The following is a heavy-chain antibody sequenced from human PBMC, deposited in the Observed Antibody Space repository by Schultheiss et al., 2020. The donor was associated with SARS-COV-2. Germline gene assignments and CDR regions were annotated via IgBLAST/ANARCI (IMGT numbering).Heavy chain of an antibody. CDR3: ARGFMVQEGFDY. Sequence: ASVKVSCKASGYTFTGYYMHWVRQAPGQGLEWMGLINPNSGGTNYAQKFQGRVTMTRDTSISTANMELCMLGSDETAVYYYARGFMVQEGFDYWGLGTLVNVYS. J-gene: IGHJ4*01. CDR1: GYTFTGYY. CDR2: INPNSGGT. D-gene: IGHD3-10*01. V-gene: IGHV1-2*02.